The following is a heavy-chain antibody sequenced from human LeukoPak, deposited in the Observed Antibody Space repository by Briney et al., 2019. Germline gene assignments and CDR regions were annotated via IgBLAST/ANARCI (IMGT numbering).Heavy chain of an antibody. CDR2: ISTSSIYI. V-gene: IGHV3-21*01. Sequence: GGSLRLSCAASGFTFSSYSMNWVRQAPGKGLEWVSSISTSSIYIYYADSVKGRFTISRGNAKDSLYLQMNSLRVEDTAVYYCARGYPGTDYWGQGTLVTVSS. D-gene: IGHD1-1*01. CDR1: GFTFSSYS. J-gene: IGHJ4*02. CDR3: ARGYPGTDY.